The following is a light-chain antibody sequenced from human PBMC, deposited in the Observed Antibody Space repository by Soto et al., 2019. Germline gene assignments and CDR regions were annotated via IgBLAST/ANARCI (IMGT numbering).Light chain of an antibody. J-gene: IGKJ4*01. CDR2: DAS. Sequence: DIQMTQSPSSLSASVGDRVTITCQASQDINNYLNWYQPKSGKAPKLLIYDASDLETGVPSRFSGSGSGTDFTFTISSLQPEDIATYYGQQYDNLPLTFGGGTKVDI. V-gene: IGKV1-33*01. CDR3: QQYDNLPLT. CDR1: QDINNY.